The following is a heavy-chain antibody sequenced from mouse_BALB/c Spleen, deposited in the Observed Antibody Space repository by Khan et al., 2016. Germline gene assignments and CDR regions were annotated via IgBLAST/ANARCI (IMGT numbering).Heavy chain of an antibody. J-gene: IGHJ1*01. CDR3: ARNYYGSSYWYFDV. CDR1: DYSITSDYA. CDR2: ISYSGSS. D-gene: IGHD1-1*01. V-gene: IGHV3-2*02. Sequence: EVQLQESGPGLVKPSQSLSLTCTVTDYSITSDYAWNWIRQFPGNKLEWLGYISYSGSSSYNPSLKSRISITRDTSKNQFVLQLNAVTTEDTATYYCARNYYGSSYWYFDVWGAGTTVSVSS.